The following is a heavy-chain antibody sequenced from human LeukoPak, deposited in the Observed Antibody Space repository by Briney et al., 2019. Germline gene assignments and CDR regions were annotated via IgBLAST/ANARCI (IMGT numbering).Heavy chain of an antibody. D-gene: IGHD6-6*01. J-gene: IGHJ1*01. CDR1: GGSISSYY. V-gene: IGHV4-59*01. Sequence: PSETLSLTCTVSGGSISSYYWSWIRQPPGKGLEWIGYIYHSGSTNYNPSLQSRVTISVDTSKNQFSLNLNSVTAADTAVYYCARGGAARLHFQNWGQGTLVTVSS. CDR3: ARGGAARLHFQN. CDR2: IYHSGST.